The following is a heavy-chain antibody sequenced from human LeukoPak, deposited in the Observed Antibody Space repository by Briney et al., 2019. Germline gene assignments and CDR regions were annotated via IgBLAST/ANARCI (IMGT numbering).Heavy chain of an antibody. J-gene: IGHJ4*02. CDR2: INPNSGGT. CDR3: ARIYRKRVHCYFDY. CDR1: GYTFTGYY. V-gene: IGHV1-2*02. D-gene: IGHD1-14*01. Sequence: ASVKVSCKASGYTFTGYYMHWVRQAPGQGLEWMGWINPNSGGTNYAQKFQGRVTMTRDTSISTAYMELSRLRSDDTAVYYCARIYRKRVHCYFDYWGQGTLVTVSS.